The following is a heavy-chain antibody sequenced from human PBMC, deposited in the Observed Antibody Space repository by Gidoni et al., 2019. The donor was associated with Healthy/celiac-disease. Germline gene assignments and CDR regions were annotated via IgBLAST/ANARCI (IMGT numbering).Heavy chain of an antibody. J-gene: IGHJ6*02. CDR1: GFTFSSYA. V-gene: IGHV3-30*01. D-gene: IGHD3-3*01. CDR2: ISYDGSNK. CDR3: AGLQGITIFGVVDLWVPHYYYGMDV. Sequence: QVQLVESGGGVVQPGRSLRLSCAASGFTFSSYAMHWVRQAPGKGLEWVAVISYDGSNKYYADSVKGRFTISRDNSKNTLYLQMNSLRAEDTAVYYCAGLQGITIFGVVDLWVPHYYYGMDVWGQGTTVTVSS.